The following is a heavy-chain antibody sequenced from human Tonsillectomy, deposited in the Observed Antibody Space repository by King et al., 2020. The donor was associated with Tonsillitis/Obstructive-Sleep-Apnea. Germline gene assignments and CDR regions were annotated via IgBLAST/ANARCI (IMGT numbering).Heavy chain of an antibody. D-gene: IGHD2-2*01. CDR1: GYTFTSYY. CDR2: INPSGGST. CDR3: ARAYCSSTSCYGDYYYYYYMDV. J-gene: IGHJ6*03. Sequence: QLVQSGAEVKKPGASVKVSCKASGYTFTSYYMHWVRQAPGQGLEWMGIINPSGGSTSYAQKFQGRVTMTRETSTSTVYMEVSSLRSEDTAVYYCARAYCSSTSCYGDYYYYYYMDVWGKGTTVTVSS. V-gene: IGHV1-46*01.